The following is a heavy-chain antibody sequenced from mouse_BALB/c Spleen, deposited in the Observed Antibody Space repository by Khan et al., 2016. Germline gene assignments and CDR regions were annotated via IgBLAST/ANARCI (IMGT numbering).Heavy chain of an antibody. Sequence: IQLEQSGPELVKPGASVKVSCKASGYAFTNYNIYWVKQRHGKSLEWIGYIDPYNGGASYNQKFKGKATLTVDKSSSTAYMHLNSLTSEDSAVYYCAISGFPYWGQGTLVTVSA. CDR2: IDPYNGGA. CDR3: AISGFPY. CDR1: GYAFTNYN. D-gene: IGHD3-1*01. V-gene: IGHV1S135*01. J-gene: IGHJ3*01.